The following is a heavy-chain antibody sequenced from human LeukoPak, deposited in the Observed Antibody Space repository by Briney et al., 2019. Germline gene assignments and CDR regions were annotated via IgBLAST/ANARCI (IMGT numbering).Heavy chain of an antibody. CDR1: GFTFSSYA. D-gene: IGHD1-26*01. Sequence: PGRSLRLSCAASGFTFSSYAMHWVRQAPGKGLEWVAVIWYDGSNKYYADSVEGRFTISRDNSQNTLYLQMNSLRAEYTAVYYCAKETGSYHASLDYWGQGTLVTVSS. CDR2: IWYDGSNK. J-gene: IGHJ4*02. V-gene: IGHV3-33*06. CDR3: AKETGSYHASLDY.